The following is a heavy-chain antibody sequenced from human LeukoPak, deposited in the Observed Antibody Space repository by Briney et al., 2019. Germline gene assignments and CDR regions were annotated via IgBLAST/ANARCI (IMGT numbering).Heavy chain of an antibody. V-gene: IGHV3-9*01. Sequence: GRSLRLSCAASGFTFDDYAMHWVRQAPGKGLEWVSGISWNSGSIGYADSVKGRFTISRDNAKNSLYLQMNSLRAEDTAVYYCARLPAAKVYWGQGTLVTVSS. CDR1: GFTFDDYA. D-gene: IGHD5-18*01. J-gene: IGHJ4*02. CDR3: ARLPAAKVY. CDR2: ISWNSGSI.